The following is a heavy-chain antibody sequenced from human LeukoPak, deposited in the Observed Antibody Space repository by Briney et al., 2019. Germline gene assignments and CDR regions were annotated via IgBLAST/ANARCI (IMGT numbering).Heavy chain of an antibody. V-gene: IGHV4-38-2*02. D-gene: IGHD6-13*01. CDR2: IYHSGST. CDR1: GYSISSGYY. Sequence: SETLSLTCTVSGYSISSGYYWGWIRQPPGKRLEWIGSIYHSGSTYYNPSLKRRGTISLDTSKNHFSLNLSSVTAEDTAVYYCARLIAAAGTGWFDPWGQGTLVTVSS. CDR3: ARLIAAAGTGWFDP. J-gene: IGHJ5*02.